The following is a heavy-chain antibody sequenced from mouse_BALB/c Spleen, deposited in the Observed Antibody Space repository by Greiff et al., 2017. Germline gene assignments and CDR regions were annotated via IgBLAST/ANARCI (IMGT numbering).Heavy chain of an antibody. J-gene: IGHJ4*01. D-gene: IGHD2-4*01. CDR2: ISYSGST. CDR1: GYSITSDYA. CDR3: ARYDYDYYAMDY. V-gene: IGHV3-2*02. Sequence: VQLQQSGPGLVKPSQSLSLTCTVTGYSITSDYAWNWIRQFPGNKLEWMGYISYSGSTSYNPSLKSRISITRDTSKNQFFLQLNSVTTEDTATYYCARYDYDYYAMDYWGQGTSVTVSS.